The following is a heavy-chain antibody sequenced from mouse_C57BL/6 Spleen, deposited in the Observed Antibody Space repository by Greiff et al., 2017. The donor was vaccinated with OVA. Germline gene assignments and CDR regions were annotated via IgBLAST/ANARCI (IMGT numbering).Heavy chain of an antibody. CDR2: IDPSDSYT. CDR3: ARRALYGSSPWYFDV. CDR1: GYTFTSYW. J-gene: IGHJ1*03. D-gene: IGHD1-1*01. Sequence: QVQLQQPGAELVMPGASVKLSCKASGYTFTSYWMHWVKQRPGQGLEWIGEIDPSDSYTNYNQKFKGKSTSTVDKSSSTAYMQLSSLTSEDSAVYYCARRALYGSSPWYFDVWGTGTTVTVSS. V-gene: IGHV1-69*01.